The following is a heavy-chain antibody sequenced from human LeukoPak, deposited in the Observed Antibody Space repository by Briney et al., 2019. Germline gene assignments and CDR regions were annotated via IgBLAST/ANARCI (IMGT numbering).Heavy chain of an antibody. CDR2: MNPNSGNT. Sequence: ASVKVSCKASGYTFTSYDINWVRQATGQGLKWMGWMNPNSGNTGYAQKFQGRVTITRNTSISTAYMELSSLRSEDTAVYYCARGGYCSSTSCFSWFDPWGQGTLVTVSS. CDR3: ARGGYCSSTSCFSWFDP. CDR1: GYTFTSYD. V-gene: IGHV1-8*03. D-gene: IGHD2-2*01. J-gene: IGHJ5*02.